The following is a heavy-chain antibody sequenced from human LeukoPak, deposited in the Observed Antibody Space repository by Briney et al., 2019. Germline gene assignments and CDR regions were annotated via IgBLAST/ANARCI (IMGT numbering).Heavy chain of an antibody. J-gene: IGHJ3*02. CDR2: ISSSGSTI. CDR3: AREREEGITMVRGVFDAFDI. D-gene: IGHD3-10*01. V-gene: IGHV3-48*03. CDR1: GFTFSSYE. Sequence: GGSLRLSCAASGFTFSSYEMNWVRQAPGKGLERVSYISSSGSTIYYADSVKGRFTISRDNAKNSLYLQMNSLRAEDTAVYYCAREREEGITMVRGVFDAFDIWGQGTMVTVSS.